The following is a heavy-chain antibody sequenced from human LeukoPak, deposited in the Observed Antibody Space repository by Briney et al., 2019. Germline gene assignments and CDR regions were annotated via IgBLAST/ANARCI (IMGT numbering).Heavy chain of an antibody. V-gene: IGHV3-21*01. Sequence: PGGSLRLSCAASGFTFSSYSINWVRQAPGKGLEWVSSISSSSSYIYYADSVKGRFTISRDNAKNSLYLQMNSLRAEDTAVYYCARRPTVVTLGGNDAFDIWGQGTMVTVSS. D-gene: IGHD4-23*01. CDR1: GFTFSSYS. J-gene: IGHJ3*02. CDR3: ARRPTVVTLGGNDAFDI. CDR2: ISSSSSYI.